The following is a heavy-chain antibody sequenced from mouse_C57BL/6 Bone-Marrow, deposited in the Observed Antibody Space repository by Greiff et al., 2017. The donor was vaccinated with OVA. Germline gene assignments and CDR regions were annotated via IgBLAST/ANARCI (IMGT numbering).Heavy chain of an antibody. Sequence: QVQLKESGPGILQSSQTPSLTCSFSGFSLSTSGMGVSWIRQPSGKGLEWLAHIYWDDDKRYNPSLKSRLTISKDTSRNQVFLKITSVDTADTATYYCACGRWSWFAYWGQGTLVTVSA. V-gene: IGHV8-12*01. J-gene: IGHJ3*01. D-gene: IGHD1-1*02. CDR2: IYWDDDK. CDR1: GFSLSTSGMG. CDR3: ACGRWSWFAY.